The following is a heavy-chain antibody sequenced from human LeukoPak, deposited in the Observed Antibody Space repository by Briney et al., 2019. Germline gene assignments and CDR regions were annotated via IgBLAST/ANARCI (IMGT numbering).Heavy chain of an antibody. CDR2: ISSSGSTI. V-gene: IGHV3-11*04. CDR1: GFTFSDYY. D-gene: IGHD3-3*01. J-gene: IGHJ4*02. CDR3: AREYDFWSGYILGTLDY. Sequence: GGSLRLSCAASGFTFSDYYMSWIRQAPGKGLEWVSYISSSGSTIYYADSVKGRFTISRDNAKNSLYLQMNSLRAEDTAVYYCAREYDFWSGYILGTLDYWGQGTLVTVSS.